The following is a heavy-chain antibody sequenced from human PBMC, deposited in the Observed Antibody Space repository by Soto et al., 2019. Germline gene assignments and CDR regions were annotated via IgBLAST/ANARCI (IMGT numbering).Heavy chain of an antibody. V-gene: IGHV4-4*07. Sequence: ASETLSLTCTVSGGSINTFYWSWVRQPAGKGLEWIGRIFSSGSTSFNPSLESRVAMSVDTSKNHFSLNLSSVTAADMAVYYCAREGSYSAYNFAHGIQLWSFDFWGQGALVTVSS. CDR1: GGSINTFY. CDR3: AREGSYSAYNFAHGIQLWSFDF. J-gene: IGHJ4*02. D-gene: IGHD5-12*01. CDR2: IFSSGST.